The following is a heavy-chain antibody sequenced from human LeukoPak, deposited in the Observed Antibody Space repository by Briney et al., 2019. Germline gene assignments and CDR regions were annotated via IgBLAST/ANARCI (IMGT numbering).Heavy chain of an antibody. D-gene: IGHD6-13*01. V-gene: IGHV1-69*06. CDR3: ARASSWQVHQFDP. CDR2: IIPIFGTA. Sequence: ASVKVSCKASGGTFSSYAISWVRQAPGQGLEWMGGIIPIFGTANYAQKFQGRVTITADKSTSTAYMELSSLRSEDTAVYYCARASSWQVHQFDPWGQGTLVTVSS. J-gene: IGHJ5*02. CDR1: GGTFSSYA.